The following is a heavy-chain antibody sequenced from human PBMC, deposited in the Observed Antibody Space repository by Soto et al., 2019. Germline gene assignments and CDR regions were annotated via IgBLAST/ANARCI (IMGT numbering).Heavy chain of an antibody. Sequence: SVKGSWKASGGTFSVYAVSWVRQAPGQGLEWMGGITPIFVTANYAQKFQGRVTITADESKSTACMELSSLRSEDTAVYYCARDLSIAARNYYYYGMDVWGQGTTVTVSS. CDR2: ITPIFVTA. D-gene: IGHD6-6*01. CDR3: ARDLSIAARNYYYYGMDV. J-gene: IGHJ6*02. CDR1: GGTFSVYA. V-gene: IGHV1-69*13.